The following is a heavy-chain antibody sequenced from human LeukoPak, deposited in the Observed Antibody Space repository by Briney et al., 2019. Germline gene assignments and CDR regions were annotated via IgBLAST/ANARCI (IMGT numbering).Heavy chain of an antibody. CDR2: ISGSGGST. CDR1: GFTFSSYA. V-gene: IGHV3-23*01. CDR3: ARIAVAGYWYFDL. Sequence: PGGSLRLSCAASGFTFSSYAMSWVRQAPGKGLEWVSAISGSGGSTYYADSVKGRFTISRDNSKNTLYLQMNSQRAEDTAVYYCARIAVAGYWYFDLWGRGTLVTVSS. J-gene: IGHJ2*01. D-gene: IGHD6-19*01.